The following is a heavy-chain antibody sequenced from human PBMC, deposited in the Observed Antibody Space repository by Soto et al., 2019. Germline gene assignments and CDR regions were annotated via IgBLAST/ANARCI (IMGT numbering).Heavy chain of an antibody. CDR3: ARDKAPWSGWPDY. CDR2: ISSSGSTI. J-gene: IGHJ4*02. D-gene: IGHD6-19*01. V-gene: IGHV3-48*03. Sequence: EVQLVESGGGLVQPGGSLRLSCAASGFTFSSYEMNWVHQAPGKGLEWVSYISSSGSTIYYADSVKGRFTISRDNAKNSLYLQMNSLRAEDTAVYYCARDKAPWSGWPDYWGQGTLVTVSS. CDR1: GFTFSSYE.